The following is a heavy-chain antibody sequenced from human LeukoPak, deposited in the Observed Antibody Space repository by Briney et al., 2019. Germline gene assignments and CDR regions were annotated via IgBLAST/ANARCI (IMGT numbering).Heavy chain of an antibody. CDR3: ARGLNSLDY. Sequence: HPGGSLRLSCAASGFTFRSYEMNWGRQAPGRGLEWVSYISSSGSTIYYADSVKGRFTISRDNAKNSLYLQMNSLRAEDTAVYYCARGLNSLDYWGQGTLLTVSS. J-gene: IGHJ4*02. D-gene: IGHD5-24*01. CDR1: GFTFRSYE. V-gene: IGHV3-48*03. CDR2: ISSSGSTI.